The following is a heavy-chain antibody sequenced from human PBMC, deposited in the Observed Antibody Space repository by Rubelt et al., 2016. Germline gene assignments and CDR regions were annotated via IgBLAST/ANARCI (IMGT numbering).Heavy chain of an antibody. CDR3: ATRGS. V-gene: IGHV3-66*01. Sequence: EVQLVESGGGLVQPGGSLRLSCAASGFTFSTYWLSWVRQAPGKGLEWVSVIYSGGSTNYADSVKGRFTISRDTSKNTLYLQMNSLRVEDTAVYYCATRGSWGQGTLVTVSS. CDR1: GFTFSTYW. CDR2: IYSGGST. J-gene: IGHJ5*02. D-gene: IGHD5-12*01.